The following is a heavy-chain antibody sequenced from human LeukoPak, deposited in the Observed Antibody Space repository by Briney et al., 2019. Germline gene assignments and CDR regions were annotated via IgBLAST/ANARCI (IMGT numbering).Heavy chain of an antibody. V-gene: IGHV4-59*01. J-gene: IGHJ4*02. CDR1: GGSISSYY. CDR2: IYYSGST. CDR3: TQGAGWLIDY. Sequence: SETLSLTCTVSGGSISSYYWSWIRQPPGKGLEWIGYIYYSGSTNYNPSLKSRVTISVDTSKNQFSLKLSSVTAADTAVYYCTQGAGWLIDYWGQGILVSVSS. D-gene: IGHD3-16*01.